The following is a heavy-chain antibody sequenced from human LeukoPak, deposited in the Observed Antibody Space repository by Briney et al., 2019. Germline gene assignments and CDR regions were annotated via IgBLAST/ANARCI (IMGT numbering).Heavy chain of an antibody. J-gene: IGHJ6*02. Sequence: PGGSLRLSCAASGFTFSDYYMSWVRQAPGKGLEWVGRIKSKTDGGTTDYAAPVKGRFTISRDDSKNTLYLQMNSLKTEDTAVYYCTTDILYYYGMDVWGQGTTVTVSS. CDR2: IKSKTDGGTT. CDR3: TTDILYYYGMDV. CDR1: GFTFSDYY. V-gene: IGHV3-15*01.